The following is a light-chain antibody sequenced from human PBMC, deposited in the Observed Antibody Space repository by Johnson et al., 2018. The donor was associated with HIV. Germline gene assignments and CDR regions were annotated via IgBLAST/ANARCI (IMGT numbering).Light chain of an antibody. CDR2: DNN. J-gene: IGLJ1*01. CDR3: GTWDSGLSAVYV. CDR1: SSNMGNNY. V-gene: IGLV1-51*01. Sequence: QLVLTQPPSVSAAPGQKVTISCSGSSSNMGNNYVSWYQQLPGTAPKLLIYDNNKRPSGIPDRFSGSKSGTSATLGITGLQTGDEADYYCGTWDSGLSAVYVCGTGTKDTVL.